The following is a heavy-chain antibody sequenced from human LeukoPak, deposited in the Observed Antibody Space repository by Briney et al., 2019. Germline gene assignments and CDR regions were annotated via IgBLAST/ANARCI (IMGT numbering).Heavy chain of an antibody. V-gene: IGHV4-59*01. CDR2: VASSGTP. CDR1: GDSLNTYY. J-gene: IGHJ5*02. Sequence: SETLSLTCTVSGDSLNTYYWTWVRQTPGKELEWIGFVASSGTPNYNPSLKSRVSISIDTSKNQFSLALTSVTPADTAVYYCARVVRGAVTSNWFDPWGQGTLVSVSS. CDR3: ARVVRGAVTSNWFDP. D-gene: IGHD4-17*01.